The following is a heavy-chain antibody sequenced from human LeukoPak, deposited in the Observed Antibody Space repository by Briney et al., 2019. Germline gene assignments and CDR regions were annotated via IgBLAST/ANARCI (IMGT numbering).Heavy chain of an antibody. CDR3: ARSTVTTWDAFDI. J-gene: IGHJ3*02. Sequence: SETLSLTCNVSGDSMSSSSYYWGWIRQSPGKGLEWIGRIYTSGSTNYNPSLKSRVTISVDTSKNQFSLKLSSVTAADTAVYYCARSTVTTWDAFDIWGQGTMVTVSS. D-gene: IGHD4-11*01. CDR1: GDSMSSSSYY. CDR2: IYTSGST. V-gene: IGHV4-39*07.